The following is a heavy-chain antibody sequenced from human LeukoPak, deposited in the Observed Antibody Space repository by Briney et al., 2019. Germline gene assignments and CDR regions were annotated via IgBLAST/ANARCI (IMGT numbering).Heavy chain of an antibody. CDR2: IWYDGSNK. Sequence: GGSLRLSCAASGFTFSSYGMHWVRQAPGKGLEWVAVIWYDGSNKYYADSVKGRFTISRDNSKNTLYLQMNSLRAEDTAVYYCARGRYGYSSSRAPGFPYWGQGTLVTVSS. J-gene: IGHJ4*02. CDR3: ARGRYGYSSSRAPGFPY. V-gene: IGHV3-33*01. CDR1: GFTFSSYG. D-gene: IGHD6-6*01.